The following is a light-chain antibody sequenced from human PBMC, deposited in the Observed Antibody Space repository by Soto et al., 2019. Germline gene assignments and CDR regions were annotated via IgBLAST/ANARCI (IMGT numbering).Light chain of an antibody. V-gene: IGLV2-14*01. CDR2: DVS. Sequence: QSVLTQPASVSGSPGQSITISCTGTSSDIGTYNYVSWYQHHPGKVPKLMIYDVSNRPSGVSNRFSGSKSGNTASLTVSGLQAEDEADYYCSSHAGSNKLVFGGGTKLTVL. CDR1: SSDIGTYNY. CDR3: SSHAGSNKLV. J-gene: IGLJ2*01.